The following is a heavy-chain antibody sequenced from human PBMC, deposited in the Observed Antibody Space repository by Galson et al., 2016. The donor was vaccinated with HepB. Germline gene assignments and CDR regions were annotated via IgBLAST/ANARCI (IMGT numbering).Heavy chain of an antibody. CDR2: IIPIFGTA. D-gene: IGHD3-10*01. V-gene: IGHV1-69*06. J-gene: IGHJ5*02. CDR1: GATFNNYA. Sequence: SVKVSCKASGATFNNYAVSWVRQAPGQGLEWMGGIIPIFGTANYAQKFQGRVTITADKSTNTVYMELSSLRSEDTAMYYCPRGEYYDSEKYYNTPQRDWLDPWGQGTLVTVSS. CDR3: PRGEYYDSEKYYNTPQRDWLDP.